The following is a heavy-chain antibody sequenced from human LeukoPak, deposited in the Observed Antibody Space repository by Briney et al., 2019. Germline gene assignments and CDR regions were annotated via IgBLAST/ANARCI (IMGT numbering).Heavy chain of an antibody. CDR1: GYTFTSYD. CDR2: MNPNSGNT. V-gene: IGHV1-8*01. CDR3: ARLSTYYDFWSGYYRSNWFDP. J-gene: IGHJ5*02. Sequence: ASVKDSCKASGYTFTSYDINWVRQATGQGLEWMGWMNPNSGNTGYAQKFQGRVTMTRNTSISTAYMELSSLRSEDTAVYYCARLSTYYDFWSGYYRSNWFDPWGQGTLVTVSS. D-gene: IGHD3-3*01.